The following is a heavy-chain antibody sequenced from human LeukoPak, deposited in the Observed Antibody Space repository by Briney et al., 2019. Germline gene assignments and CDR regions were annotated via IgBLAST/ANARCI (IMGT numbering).Heavy chain of an antibody. V-gene: IGHV3-33*01. CDR3: ARVSSSGWYWGMNIDY. J-gene: IGHJ4*02. CDR2: ICYDGSNK. CDR1: GFTFSSYG. Sequence: GGSLRLSCAASGFTFSSYGMHWVRQAPGKGLEWVAVICYDGSNKYYADSVKGRFIISRDNSKNTLYPQMNSLRAEDTAVYYCARVSSSGWYWGMNIDYWGQGTLVTVSS. D-gene: IGHD6-19*01.